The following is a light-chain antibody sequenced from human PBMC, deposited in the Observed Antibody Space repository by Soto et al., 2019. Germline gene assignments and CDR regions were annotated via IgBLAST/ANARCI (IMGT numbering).Light chain of an antibody. CDR2: DAS. CDR3: QQYNTYPYT. V-gene: IGKV1-5*01. Sequence: DIQMTQSPSTLSASVGDRVTITCRASQSFSSWLAWYQQKPGKAPKLLISDASNLESGVPSRFSASGSGTEFTLTISGLQPDDFATYYCQQYNTYPYTFSQGTKLEIK. J-gene: IGKJ2*01. CDR1: QSFSSW.